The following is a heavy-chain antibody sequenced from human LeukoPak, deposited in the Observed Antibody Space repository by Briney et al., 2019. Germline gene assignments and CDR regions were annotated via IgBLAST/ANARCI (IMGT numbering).Heavy chain of an antibody. Sequence: GGSLRLSCAASGFXFSDYYISWIRQTPAKGREWISYIGSSGSYTNYADSVKGRFTISRDNAKNSVYLQMSSLRTEDTAVYYCARGSDYGDNFDDFDYWGQGTLVTVSS. CDR1: GFXFSDYY. V-gene: IGHV3-11*05. CDR2: IGSSGSYT. CDR3: ARGSDYGDNFDDFDY. D-gene: IGHD4-17*01. J-gene: IGHJ4*02.